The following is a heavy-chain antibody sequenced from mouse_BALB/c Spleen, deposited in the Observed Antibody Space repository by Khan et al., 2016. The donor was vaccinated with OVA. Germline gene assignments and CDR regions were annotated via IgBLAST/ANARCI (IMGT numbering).Heavy chain of an antibody. D-gene: IGHD2-2*01. Sequence: VQLVESGAELVRPGASVKLSCKASGYTFTSYWMNWVKQRPGHGLEWIGRIDPSDSETHYNQIFKDKATLTVDTSSTTAYMQLSSLKSEDSAVYYCARREKYGYDPSWFAYWGQGTLVTVSA. CDR3: ARREKYGYDPSWFAY. J-gene: IGHJ3*01. CDR2: IDPSDSET. V-gene: IGHV1-61*01. CDR1: GYTFTSYW.